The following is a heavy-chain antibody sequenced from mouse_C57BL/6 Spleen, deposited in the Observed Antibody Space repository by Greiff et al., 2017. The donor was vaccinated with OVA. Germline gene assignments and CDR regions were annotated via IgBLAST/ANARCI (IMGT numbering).Heavy chain of an antibody. CDR2: INPGSGGT. V-gene: IGHV1-54*01. CDR3: ASGGNYYAMDY. J-gene: IGHJ4*01. CDR1: GYAFTNYL. Sequence: QVQLKQSGAELVRPGTSVKVSCKASGYAFTNYLIEWVKQRPGQGLEWIGVINPGSGGTNYNEKFKGKATLTADKSSSTAYMQLSSLTSEDSAVYFCASGGNYYAMDYWGQGTSVTVSS.